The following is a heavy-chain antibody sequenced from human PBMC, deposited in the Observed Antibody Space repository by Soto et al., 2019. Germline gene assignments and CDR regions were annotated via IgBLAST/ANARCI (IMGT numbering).Heavy chain of an antibody. V-gene: IGHV1-69*13. CDR1: GGTFSSYA. J-gene: IGHJ3*02. CDR2: IIPIFGTA. D-gene: IGHD3-22*01. CDR3: ARGDYYDSSGYPSDAFDI. Sequence: GASVKVSCKVSGGTFSSYAISWVRQAPGQGLEWMGGIIPIFGTANYAQKFQGRVTITADESTSTAYMELSSLRSEDTAVYYCARGDYYDSSGYPSDAFDIWGQGTMVTVSS.